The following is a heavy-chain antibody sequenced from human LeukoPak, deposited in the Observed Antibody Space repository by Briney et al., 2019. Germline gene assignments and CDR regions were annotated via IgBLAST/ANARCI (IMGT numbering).Heavy chain of an antibody. CDR3: ARGGIGSFDY. CDR2: IHSDGRST. J-gene: IGHJ4*02. V-gene: IGHV3-74*01. Sequence: GGSLILSCAASGFTFSSYWMHWVRQAPGKGLVWVSHIHSDGRSTSYVDSVKGRFTISRDNAKNTLYLQMNSLRAEDTAVYYCARGGIGSFDYWGQGTLVTVSS. CDR1: GFTFSSYW. D-gene: IGHD3-16*01.